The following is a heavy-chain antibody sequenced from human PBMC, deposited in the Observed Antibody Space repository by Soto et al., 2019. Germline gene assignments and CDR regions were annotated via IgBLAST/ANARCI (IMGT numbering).Heavy chain of an antibody. Sequence: QVLLQESGPGLVQPSVTLSLSCVVSGVSIGSNYYWGWVRQPPGKGLAWLGDMSHIGSVNYNPSLKSRVTISMDKSQNQFSLKLYSVTAGDTAVYYCARSLGWYAIDYWGQGTLVIVSS. CDR3: ARSLGWYAIDY. J-gene: IGHJ4*02. CDR2: MSHIGSV. CDR1: GVSIGSNYY. V-gene: IGHV4-4*02. D-gene: IGHD6-19*01.